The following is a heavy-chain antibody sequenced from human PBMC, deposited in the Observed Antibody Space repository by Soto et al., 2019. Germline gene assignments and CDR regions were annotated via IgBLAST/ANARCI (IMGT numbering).Heavy chain of an antibody. CDR3: ARDRVGPDFWSGYYTFDY. CDR2: IIPIFGTA. J-gene: IGHJ4*02. V-gene: IGHV1-69*06. CDR1: GGTFSSYA. Sequence: SVKVSCKASGGTFSSYAISWVRQAPGQGLEWMGGIIPIFGTANYAQKFQGRVTITADKSTSTAYMELSSLRSEDTAVYYCARDRVGPDFWSGYYTFDYWGQGTLVTVSS. D-gene: IGHD3-3*01.